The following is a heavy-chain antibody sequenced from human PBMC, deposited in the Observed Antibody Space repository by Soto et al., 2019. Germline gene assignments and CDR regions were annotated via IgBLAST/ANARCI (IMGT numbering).Heavy chain of an antibody. CDR1: GFSLSYYA. Sequence: PGGSLRLSCAASGFSLSYYAIHWVRQAPGKGLEWVALLSSDGSNEKYSESLRGRFTISRDNFKNIVYLQMNSLRLEDTAVYYCARGNGPGSYLIDYWGQGTLVTVSS. V-gene: IGHV3-30-3*01. CDR2: LSSDGSNE. CDR3: ARGNGPGSYLIDY. J-gene: IGHJ4*02. D-gene: IGHD3-10*01.